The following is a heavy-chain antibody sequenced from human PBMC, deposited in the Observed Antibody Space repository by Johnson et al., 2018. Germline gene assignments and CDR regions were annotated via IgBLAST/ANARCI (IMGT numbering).Heavy chain of an antibody. CDR3: AIMGHYGDNAFDI. CDR2: IYSDDAT. J-gene: IGHJ3*02. CDR1: GFTFRTKY. Sequence: QLQESGGGLVQPGGSLRLPCATSGFTFRTKYMSWVRQAPGKGLEWNSVIYSDDATYYADSVRGRFTISRDNSKDTLLLQMNSLRTEDTAVYYCAIMGHYGDNAFDIWGRGTLVTVSS. V-gene: IGHV3-66*02. D-gene: IGHD4-17*01.